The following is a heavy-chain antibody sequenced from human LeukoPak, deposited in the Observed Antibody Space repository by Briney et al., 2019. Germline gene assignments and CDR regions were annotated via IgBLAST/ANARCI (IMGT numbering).Heavy chain of an antibody. CDR2: IYYSGST. CDR1: GGSISTSGYY. CDR3: ARLRYGSGWYKRFWFDP. J-gene: IGHJ5*02. Sequence: PSETLSLTCTVSGGSISTSGYYWGWIRQPPGKGLEWIGTIYYSGSTYCNPPLKSRVTISVDTSKNQFSLKLSSVTAADTAVYYCARLRYGSGWYKRFWFDPWGQGTLVTVSS. D-gene: IGHD6-19*01. V-gene: IGHV4-39*01.